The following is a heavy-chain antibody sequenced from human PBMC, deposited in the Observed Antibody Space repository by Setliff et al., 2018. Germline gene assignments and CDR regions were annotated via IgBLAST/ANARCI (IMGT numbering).Heavy chain of an antibody. J-gene: IGHJ5*02. Sequence: SETLSLTCTVSGDSISSGSYYWTWIRQPAGKGLEWIGHFHTGGSTNYNRSLRSRVSISVDSSKNQFSLKLSSVTAADTATYYCARAGPTVTFFRVLVISWWDPWGQGSLVTVSS. CDR2: FHTGGST. CDR1: GDSISSGSYY. V-gene: IGHV4-61*09. D-gene: IGHD3-3*01. CDR3: ARAGPTVTFFRVLVISWWDP.